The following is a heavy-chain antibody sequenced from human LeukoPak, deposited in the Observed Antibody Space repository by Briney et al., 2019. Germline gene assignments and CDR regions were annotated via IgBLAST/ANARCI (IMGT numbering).Heavy chain of an antibody. J-gene: IGHJ6*03. Sequence: VKVSCKASGGTFSSYAISWVRQAPGQGLEWMGGIIPIFGTANYAQKFQGRVTITADKSTSTAYMELSSLRSEDTAVYYCARTYYDFWSGHTLYYMDVWGKGTTVTVSS. CDR3: ARTYYDFWSGHTLYYMDV. CDR2: IIPIFGTA. V-gene: IGHV1-69*06. D-gene: IGHD3-3*01. CDR1: GGTFSSYA.